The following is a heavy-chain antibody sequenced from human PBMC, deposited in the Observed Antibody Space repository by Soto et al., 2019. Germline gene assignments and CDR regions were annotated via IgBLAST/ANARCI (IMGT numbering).Heavy chain of an antibody. CDR2: IYYSGST. CDR3: ARGHYYDSSGYYLGSYSPGETNFDY. V-gene: IGHV4-31*03. J-gene: IGHJ4*02. Sequence: QVQLQESGPGLVKPSQTLSLTCTVSGGSISSGGYYWSWIRQHPGKGLEWIGYIYYSGSTYYNPSLQSRVTISVDTSKNQFSLKLSSVTAADTAVYYCARGHYYDSSGYYLGSYSPGETNFDYWGQGTLVTVSS. CDR1: GGSISSGGYY. D-gene: IGHD3-22*01.